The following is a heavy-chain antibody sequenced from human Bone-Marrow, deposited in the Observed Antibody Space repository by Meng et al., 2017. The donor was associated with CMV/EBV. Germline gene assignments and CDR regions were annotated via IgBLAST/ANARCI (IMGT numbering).Heavy chain of an antibody. D-gene: IGHD6-19*01. CDR1: GFTFSSYA. J-gene: IGHJ4*02. Sequence: GESLKISCAASGFTFSSYAMSWVRQAPGKGLEWVSAISGSGGSTYYADSVKGRFTISRDNAKNTLYLQMTSLRAEDTAVYYCARGVAGSYWGQGTLVTVSS. V-gene: IGHV3-23*01. CDR3: ARGVAGSY. CDR2: ISGSGGST.